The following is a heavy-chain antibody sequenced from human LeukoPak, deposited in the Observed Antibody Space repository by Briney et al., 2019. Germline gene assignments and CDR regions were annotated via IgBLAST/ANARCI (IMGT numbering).Heavy chain of an antibody. Sequence: GGTLRLSCAASGFTFSSYGMSWVRQAPGKGLEWVSAISGSGGSTYYADSVKGRFTISRDNSKNTLYLQMNSLRAEDTAVYYCARGLGGGSGSTYYYYYMDVWGKGTTVTISS. V-gene: IGHV3-23*01. D-gene: IGHD3-10*01. CDR2: ISGSGGST. CDR3: ARGLGGGSGSTYYYYYMDV. CDR1: GFTFSSYG. J-gene: IGHJ6*03.